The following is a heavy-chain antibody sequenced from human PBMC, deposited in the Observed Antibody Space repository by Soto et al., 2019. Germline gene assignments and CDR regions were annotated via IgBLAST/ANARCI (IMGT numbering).Heavy chain of an antibody. Sequence: QVQLVQSGAEVKKPGSSVKVSCKASGGTFSSYAISWVRQAPGQGLEWMGGIIPIFGTANYAQKFQGRVTITADESTRTPYMGLSSLRSEDTAVYYCARDPLDVEMATVSRWYFDLWGRGTLVTVSS. V-gene: IGHV1-69*12. CDR2: IIPIFGTA. CDR3: ARDPLDVEMATVSRWYFDL. D-gene: IGHD4-4*01. CDR1: GGTFSSYA. J-gene: IGHJ2*01.